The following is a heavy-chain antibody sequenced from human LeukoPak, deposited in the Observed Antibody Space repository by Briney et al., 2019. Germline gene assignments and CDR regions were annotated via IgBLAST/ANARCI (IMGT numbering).Heavy chain of an antibody. Sequence: GGSLRLSCAASGFTFSSYSMNWVRQAPGKGLEWVSSISSSSSYIYYADSVKGRFTISRDNAKNSLYLQMNSLRAEDTAVYYCARASTTKDHYYFAYWGQGTLVTVSS. CDR1: GFTFSSYS. CDR2: ISSSSSYI. V-gene: IGHV3-21*01. CDR3: ARASTTKDHYYFAY. J-gene: IGHJ4*02. D-gene: IGHD1-14*01.